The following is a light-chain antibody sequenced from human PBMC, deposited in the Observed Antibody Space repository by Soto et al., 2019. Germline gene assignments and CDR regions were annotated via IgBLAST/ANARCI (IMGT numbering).Light chain of an antibody. CDR1: RSDVGGYNY. V-gene: IGLV2-14*01. CDR3: SSYTSSSTRV. Sequence: QSALTQPASVSGSPGQSITISCTGTRSDVGGYNYVFWYQKHPGKAPKLMIYEVSNRPSGVSNRFSGSKSGNTASLTISGLQAEDEADYYVSSYTSSSTRVFGGGTQLTVL. J-gene: IGLJ3*02. CDR2: EVS.